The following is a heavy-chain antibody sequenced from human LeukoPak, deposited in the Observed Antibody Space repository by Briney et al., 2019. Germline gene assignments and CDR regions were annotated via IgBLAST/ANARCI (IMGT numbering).Heavy chain of an antibody. CDR1: GFIFSSYA. J-gene: IGHJ4*02. CDR2: ISGSGGST. D-gene: IGHD1-26*01. Sequence: GGSLRLSCAASGFIFSSYAMSWVRQAPGKGLEWVSGISGSGGSTYYADSVKGRFTISRDNSKNTLYLQMNSLRAEDTAVYYCAKAGGGTYLGDFDYWGQGTLVTVPS. CDR3: AKAGGGTYLGDFDY. V-gene: IGHV3-23*01.